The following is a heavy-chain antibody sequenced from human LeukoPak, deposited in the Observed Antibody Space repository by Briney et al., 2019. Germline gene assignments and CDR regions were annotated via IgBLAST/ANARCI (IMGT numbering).Heavy chain of an antibody. CDR1: GYTFTSYG. V-gene: IGHV1-18*01. Sequence: GASVKVSCKASGYTFTSYGISWVRQAPGQGLEWMGWISAYNGNTNYAQKLQGRVTTTTDTSTSTAYMELRSLRSDDTAVYYCARDEVPAAYSTFDYWGQGTLVTVSS. CDR2: ISAYNGNT. J-gene: IGHJ4*02. D-gene: IGHD2-2*01. CDR3: ARDEVPAAYSTFDY.